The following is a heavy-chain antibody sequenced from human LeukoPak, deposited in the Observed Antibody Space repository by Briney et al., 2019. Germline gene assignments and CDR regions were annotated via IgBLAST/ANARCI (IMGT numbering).Heavy chain of an antibody. Sequence: GGSLRLSCAASGFSFSNYWMHWVRQAPGKGLVWVSRINSDGSSTSYADSVKGRFTISRDNAKNTLYLQMNSLRAEDTAVYYCARGISRYDYVWGSYRYTAFDYWGQGTLVTVSS. CDR2: INSDGSST. J-gene: IGHJ4*02. D-gene: IGHD3-16*02. V-gene: IGHV3-74*01. CDR3: ARGISRYDYVWGSYRYTAFDY. CDR1: GFSFSNYW.